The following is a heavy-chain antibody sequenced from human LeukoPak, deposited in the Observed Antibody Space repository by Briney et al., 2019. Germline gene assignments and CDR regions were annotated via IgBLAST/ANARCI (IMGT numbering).Heavy chain of an antibody. Sequence: PSETLSLTCTVSGGSISSGDYYWSWIRQPPGKGLEWIGYIYYSGSTYYNPSLKSRVTISVDTSKNHFSLKLSSVTAADTAVYYCARENPYYYYMDVWGKGTTVTVSS. J-gene: IGHJ6*03. CDR1: GGSISSGDYY. CDR2: IYYSGST. CDR3: ARENPYYYYMDV. V-gene: IGHV4-30-4*02. D-gene: IGHD1-14*01.